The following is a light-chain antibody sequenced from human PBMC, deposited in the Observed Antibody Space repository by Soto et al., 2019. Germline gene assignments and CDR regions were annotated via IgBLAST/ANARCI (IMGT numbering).Light chain of an antibody. V-gene: IGKV1-39*01. J-gene: IGKJ1*01. CDR1: QSISTL. CDR3: QQSYTTPRT. CDR2: AAS. Sequence: EIQMTQSPASLSSSVGDRVSVTCRASQSISTLLNWYQQRPGEAPKLLIYAASSLQSGVPSRFSGSGSGADFTLTIGSLQPEDFATYYCQQSYTTPRTFGQGTKVEVK.